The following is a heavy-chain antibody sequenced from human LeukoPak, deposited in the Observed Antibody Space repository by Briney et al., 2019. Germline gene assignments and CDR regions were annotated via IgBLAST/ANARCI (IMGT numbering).Heavy chain of an antibody. D-gene: IGHD6-19*01. CDR2: FDSENNKM. J-gene: IGHJ4*02. CDR3: ATDRVYRSSGRSWGFFDY. V-gene: IGHV1-24*01. Sequence: ASVNVSCKISGYSLSYLSIHWLREAPGEGLAWMGGFDSENNKMVYSQKFQGRVTMTEDTSADTAYMELTSLRSEDTAVYFCATDRVYRSSGRSWGFFDYWGQGTLVIVSS. CDR1: GYSLSYLS.